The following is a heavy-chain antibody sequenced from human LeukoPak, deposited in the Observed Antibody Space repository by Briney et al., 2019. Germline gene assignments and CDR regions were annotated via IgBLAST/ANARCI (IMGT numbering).Heavy chain of an antibody. CDR1: GFTFSLYA. CDR3: ARNRHYYYDSNAD. Sequence: QPGGSLRLSCAASGFTFSLYAMNWVRQAPGKGLEWVSYINDDSSDIHYAGSVRGRFTISRDNAKNSLYLQMNSLRAEDTAVYYCARNRHYYYDSNADWGQGTLVTVSS. D-gene: IGHD3-22*01. V-gene: IGHV3-48*04. J-gene: IGHJ4*02. CDR2: INDDSSDI.